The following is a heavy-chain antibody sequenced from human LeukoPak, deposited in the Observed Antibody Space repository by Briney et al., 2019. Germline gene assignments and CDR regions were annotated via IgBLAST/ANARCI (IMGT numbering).Heavy chain of an antibody. Sequence: GESLKISCKGSGYSFTSYWIGWVRQMPGKGLEWMGIIYPGDSDIRYSPSFQGQVTISADKSISTAYLQWSSLKASDTAMYYCARQYQLQGDWSDPWGQGTLVTVSS. CDR3: ARQYQLQGDWSDP. CDR1: GYSFTSYW. V-gene: IGHV5-51*01. J-gene: IGHJ5*02. D-gene: IGHD2-2*01. CDR2: IYPGDSDI.